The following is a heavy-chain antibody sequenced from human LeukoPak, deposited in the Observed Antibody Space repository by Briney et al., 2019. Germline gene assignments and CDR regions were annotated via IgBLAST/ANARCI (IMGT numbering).Heavy chain of an antibody. Sequence: PSETLSLTCAVYGGSFSGYYWSWIRQPPGKGLEWIGEINHSGSTNYNPSLKSRVTISVDTSKNQFSLKLSSVTAADTAVYYCAGSFDSSGYPSWGQGTLVTVSS. D-gene: IGHD3-22*01. V-gene: IGHV4-34*01. CDR1: GGSFSGYY. CDR2: INHSGST. J-gene: IGHJ5*02. CDR3: AGSFDSSGYPS.